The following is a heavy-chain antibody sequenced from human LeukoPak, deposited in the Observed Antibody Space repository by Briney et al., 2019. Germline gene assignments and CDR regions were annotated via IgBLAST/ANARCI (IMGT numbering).Heavy chain of an antibody. CDR2: IYYSGST. CDR3: ARDSAPDYGDYVRDAFDI. J-gene: IGHJ3*02. D-gene: IGHD4-17*01. Sequence: SETLSLTCTVSGGSISSSSYYWGWIRQPPGKGLEWIGSIYYSGSTYYNPSLKSRVTISVDTSKNQFSLKLSSVTAADTAVYYCARDSAPDYGDYVRDAFDIWGQGTMVTVSS. V-gene: IGHV4-39*07. CDR1: GGSISSSSYY.